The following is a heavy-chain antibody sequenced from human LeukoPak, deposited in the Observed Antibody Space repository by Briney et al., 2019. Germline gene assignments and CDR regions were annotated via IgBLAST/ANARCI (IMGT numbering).Heavy chain of an antibody. CDR3: ARAVGWLRGGYFDY. J-gene: IGHJ4*02. V-gene: IGHV4-39*07. D-gene: IGHD5-12*01. CDR1: GGSISSSSYY. Sequence: SETLSLTCTVSGGSISSSSYYWGWIRQPPGKGLEWIGSIYYSGSTYYNPSLKSRVTISVDTSKNQFSLKLSSVTAADTAVYYCARAVGWLRGGYFDYWGQGTLVTVSS. CDR2: IYYSGST.